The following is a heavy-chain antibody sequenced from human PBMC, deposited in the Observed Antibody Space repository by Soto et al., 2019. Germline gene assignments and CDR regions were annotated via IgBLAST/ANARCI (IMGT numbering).Heavy chain of an antibody. V-gene: IGHV4-59*01. CDR2: IYYSGST. CDR3: ARAAAYYDSSGYPHYYYYGMDV. CDR1: GGSISSYY. J-gene: IGHJ6*02. Sequence: SETLSLTCTVSGGSISSYYWSWIRQPPGKGLGWIGYIYYSGSTNYNPSLKSRVTISVDTSKNQFPLKLSSVTAADTAVYYCARAAAYYDSSGYPHYYYYGMDVWGQGTTVTVSS. D-gene: IGHD3-22*01.